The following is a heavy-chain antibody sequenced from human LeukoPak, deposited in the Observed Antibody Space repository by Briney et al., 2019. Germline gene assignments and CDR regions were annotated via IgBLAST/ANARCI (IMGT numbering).Heavy chain of an antibody. V-gene: IGHV3-30-3*01. CDR2: ISYDGSNK. J-gene: IGHJ4*02. CDR1: GFTFSSYG. CDR3: ARALYYYDSSGYYERPFDY. D-gene: IGHD3-22*01. Sequence: GRSLRLSCAASGFTFSSYGMHWVRQAPGKGLEWVAVISYDGSNKYYADSVKGRFTISRDNSKNTLYLQMNSLRAEDTAVYYCARALYYYDSSGYYERPFDYWGQGTLVTVSS.